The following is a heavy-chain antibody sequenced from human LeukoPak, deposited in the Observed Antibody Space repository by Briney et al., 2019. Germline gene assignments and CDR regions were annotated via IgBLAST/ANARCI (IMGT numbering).Heavy chain of an antibody. CDR1: GGSFSGYY. CDR2: INHSGSA. D-gene: IGHD3-10*01. Sequence: SETLSLTCAVYGGSFSGYYWGWIRQPPGKGLEWIGEINHSGSANYNPSLKSRVTISVDTSKNKFSLKLSSVTAADTAVYYCARGPRSTMVRGGYYGMDVWGKGTTVTVSS. J-gene: IGHJ6*04. V-gene: IGHV4-34*01. CDR3: ARGPRSTMVRGGYYGMDV.